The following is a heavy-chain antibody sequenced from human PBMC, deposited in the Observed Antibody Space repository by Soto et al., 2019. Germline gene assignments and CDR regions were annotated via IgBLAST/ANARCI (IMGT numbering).Heavy chain of an antibody. D-gene: IGHD6-19*01. Sequence: TSETLSLTCAVYGGSFSGYYWSWIRQPPGKGLEWIGEINHSGSTNYNPSLKSRVTISVDTSKNQFSLKLSSVTAADTAVYYCARSSYFQHWGQGTLVTVSS. CDR1: GGSFSGYY. J-gene: IGHJ1*01. CDR3: ARSSYFQH. V-gene: IGHV4-34*01. CDR2: INHSGST.